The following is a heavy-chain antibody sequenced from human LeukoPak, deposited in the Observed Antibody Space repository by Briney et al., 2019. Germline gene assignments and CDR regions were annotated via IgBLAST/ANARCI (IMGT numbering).Heavy chain of an antibody. CDR1: GGSISSNSYY. CDR2: IYYSGST. V-gene: IGHV4-39*01. D-gene: IGHD4-17*01. CDR3: ARHPDHYGDYGELYFDY. Sequence: PSETLSLTCTVSGGSISSNSYYWGWIRQPPGKGLEWIGSIYYSGSTYYNPSLKSRITISVDTSKNQFSLKLGSVTAADTAVYYCARHPDHYGDYGELYFDYWGQGTLVTVSS. J-gene: IGHJ4*02.